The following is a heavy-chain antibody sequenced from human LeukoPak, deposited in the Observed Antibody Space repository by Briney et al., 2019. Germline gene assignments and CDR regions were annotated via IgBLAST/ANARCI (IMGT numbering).Heavy chain of an antibody. CDR2: IHPNNGDT. J-gene: IGHJ4*02. V-gene: IGHV1-2*02. D-gene: IGHD3-10*01. Sequence: GDSVKVSCKASGYTFSGTGWYLYWLRQAPGQGLECMGWIHPNNGDTAYAQKFEDRVAMTRDTSISTAYMELRRLRPDDTAVYFCARDGPAKMVDLDYWGQGTLVTVSS. CDR1: GYTFSGTGWY. CDR3: ARDGPAKMVDLDY.